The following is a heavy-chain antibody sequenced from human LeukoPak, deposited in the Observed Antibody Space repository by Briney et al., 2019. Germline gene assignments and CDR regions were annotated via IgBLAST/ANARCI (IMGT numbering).Heavy chain of an antibody. CDR1: GFTFSSYA. V-gene: IGHV3-53*04. CDR2: IYSGGTT. J-gene: IGHJ4*02. Sequence: GGSLRLSCAASGFTFSSYAMSWVRQAPGKGLEWVSVIYSGGTTYYADSVKGRFTISRHNSKNTLYLQMNSLRAEDTAVYFCASGTRPYFDYWGQGTLVTVSS. D-gene: IGHD2-2*01. CDR3: ASGTRPYFDY.